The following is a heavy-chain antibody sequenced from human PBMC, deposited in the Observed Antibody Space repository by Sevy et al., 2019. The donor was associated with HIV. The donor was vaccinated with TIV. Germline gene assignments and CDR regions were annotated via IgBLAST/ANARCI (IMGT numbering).Heavy chain of an antibody. CDR2: ISSSGSTI. CDR1: GFTFSSYE. V-gene: IGHV3-48*03. J-gene: IGHJ3*02. Sequence: GGSLRLSCAASGFTFSSYEMNWVRQAPGKGLEWVSYISSSGSTIYYADSVKGRFTISRDNAKNSLYLQMNSLRAEDTDVYYCARIAAAGPHDAFDIWGQGTMVTVSS. CDR3: ARIAAAGPHDAFDI. D-gene: IGHD6-13*01.